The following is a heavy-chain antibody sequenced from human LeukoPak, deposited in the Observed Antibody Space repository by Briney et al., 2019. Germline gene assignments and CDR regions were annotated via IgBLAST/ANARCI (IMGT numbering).Heavy chain of an antibody. CDR2: INPNSGGT. D-gene: IGHD2-21*01. Sequence: SVKVSCKASGYTFTGYYMHWVRQAPGQGLEWMGWINPNSGGTNYAQKFQGRVTMTRDTSISTAYMELSRLRSDDTAVYYCARLYCGGDCYLDYWGQGTLVTVSS. CDR3: ARLYCGGDCYLDY. V-gene: IGHV1-2*02. CDR1: GYTFTGYY. J-gene: IGHJ4*02.